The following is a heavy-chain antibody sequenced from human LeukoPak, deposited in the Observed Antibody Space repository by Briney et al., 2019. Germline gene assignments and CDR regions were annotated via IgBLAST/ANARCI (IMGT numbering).Heavy chain of an antibody. CDR3: AREDQLTYTTVFDY. CDR1: GFTFSSYS. V-gene: IGHV3-21*01. Sequence: GGSLRLSCAASGFTFSSYSMNWVRQAPGKGLEWVSSISSSSSYIYYADSVKGRFTTSRDNAKNSLYLQMNSLRAEDTAVYYCAREDQLTYTTVFDYWGQGTLVTVSS. CDR2: ISSSSSYI. J-gene: IGHJ4*02. D-gene: IGHD1-1*01.